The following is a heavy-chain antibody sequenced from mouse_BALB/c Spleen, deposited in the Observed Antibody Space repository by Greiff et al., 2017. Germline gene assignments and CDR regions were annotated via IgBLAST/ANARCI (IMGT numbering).Heavy chain of an antibody. D-gene: IGHD2-14*01. V-gene: IGHV5-12-2*01. J-gene: IGHJ4*01. CDR2: ISNGGGST. CDR1: GFTFSSYT. Sequence: EVKLVESGGGLVQPGGSLKLSCAASGFTFSSYTMSWVRQTPEKRLEWVAYISNGGGSTYYPDTVKGRFTISRDNAKNTLYLQMSSLKSEDTAMYYCARQYDDYAMDYWGQGTSVTVSS. CDR3: ARQYDDYAMDY.